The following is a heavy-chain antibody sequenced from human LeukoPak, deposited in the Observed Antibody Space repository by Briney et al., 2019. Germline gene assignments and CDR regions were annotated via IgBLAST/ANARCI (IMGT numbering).Heavy chain of an antibody. CDR1: GGSISSYY. V-gene: IGHV4-39*01. D-gene: IGHD3-22*01. CDR3: ARYYYDSSGYYPGY. J-gene: IGHJ4*02. Sequence: PSETLSLTCTVSGGSISSYYWGWIRQPPGKGLEWIGGFYSSGSTYHNPSLKSRVTISVDTSKNQFSLKLRSVTAADTAVYYCARYYYDSSGYYPGYWGQGTLVTVPS. CDR2: FYSSGST.